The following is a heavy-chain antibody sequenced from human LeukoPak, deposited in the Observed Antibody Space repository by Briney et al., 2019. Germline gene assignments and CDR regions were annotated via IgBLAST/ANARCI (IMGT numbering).Heavy chain of an antibody. CDR1: GGSISSGGYS. CDR2: IYYSGST. J-gene: IGHJ4*02. Sequence: SETLSLTCAVSGGSISSGGYSWSWIRQPPGKGLEWIGYIYYSGSTNYNPSLKSRVTISVDTSKNQFSLKLSSVTAADTAVYYCAREHYYGSGIDYWGQGTLVTVSS. CDR3: AREHYYGSGIDY. V-gene: IGHV4-61*08. D-gene: IGHD3-10*01.